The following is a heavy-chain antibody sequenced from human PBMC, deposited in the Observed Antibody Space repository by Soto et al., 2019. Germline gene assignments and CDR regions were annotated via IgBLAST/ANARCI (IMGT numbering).Heavy chain of an antibody. CDR2: IYYSGST. D-gene: IGHD5-12*01. J-gene: IGHJ4*02. CDR3: ARLYSGYDFVLFDY. Sequence: SETLSLTCTVSGGSISSYYWSWIRQPPGKGLEWIGYIYYSGSTNYNPSLKSRVTISVDTSKNQFSLKLSSVTAADTAVYYCARLYSGYDFVLFDYWGQGTLVTVSS. CDR1: GGSISSYY. V-gene: IGHV4-59*08.